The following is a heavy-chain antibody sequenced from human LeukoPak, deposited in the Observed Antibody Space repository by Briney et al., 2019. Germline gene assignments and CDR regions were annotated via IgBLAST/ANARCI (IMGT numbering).Heavy chain of an antibody. Sequence: ASVKVSCKASGYTFTSYGISWVRQAPGQGLEWMGWISAYNGNTNYAQKLQGRVTMTTDTSTSTVYMELSSLRSEDTAVYYCARDMGRGRGYSGYDLNYWGQGTLVTVSS. V-gene: IGHV1-18*01. J-gene: IGHJ4*02. CDR2: ISAYNGNT. D-gene: IGHD5-12*01. CDR1: GYTFTSYG. CDR3: ARDMGRGRGYSGYDLNY.